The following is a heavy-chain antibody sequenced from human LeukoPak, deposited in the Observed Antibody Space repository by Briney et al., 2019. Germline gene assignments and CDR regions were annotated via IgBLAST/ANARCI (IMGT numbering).Heavy chain of an antibody. D-gene: IGHD1-26*01. CDR2: IYTSGST. J-gene: IGHJ3*02. V-gene: IGHV4-61*02. Sequence: SETLSLTCTVSGGSISSGSYYWSWVRQPAGKGLEWIGRIYTSGSTNYNPSLKSRVTISADTSKNQFSLKLSSVTAADTAVYYCARAVGGGAFDIWGQGTMVTVSS. CDR1: GGSISSGSYY. CDR3: ARAVGGGAFDI.